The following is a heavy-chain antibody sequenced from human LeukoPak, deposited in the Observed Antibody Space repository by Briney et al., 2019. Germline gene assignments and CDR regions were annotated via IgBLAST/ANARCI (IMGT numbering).Heavy chain of an antibody. CDR3: ARTPGPAGNYYYYYMDV. CDR1: GGSISSSSYY. V-gene: IGHV4-39*01. Sequence: PSGTLSLTCTVSGGSISSSSYYWGWIRQPPGEGLEWIGSIYYSGSTYYNPSLKSRVTISVDTSKNQFSLKLSSVTAADTAVYYCARTPGPAGNYYYYYMDVWGKGTTVTVS. J-gene: IGHJ6*03. D-gene: IGHD2-2*01. CDR2: IYYSGST.